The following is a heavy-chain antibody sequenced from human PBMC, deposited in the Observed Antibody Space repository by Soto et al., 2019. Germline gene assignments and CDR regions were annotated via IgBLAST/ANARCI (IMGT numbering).Heavy chain of an antibody. CDR2: ISSSGSTI. J-gene: IGHJ4*02. D-gene: IGHD2-8*01. CDR3: ARDRTHCTNGVCYHGYYFDY. CDR1: GFTVSNNC. V-gene: IGHV3-11*04. Sequence: GGSLSLSCAVSGFTVSNNCMSWVRPAPGKGLELVSYISSSGSTIYYADSVKGRFTISRDNAKNSLYLQMNSLRAEDTAVYYCARDRTHCTNGVCYHGYYFDYWGQGTLVTVSS.